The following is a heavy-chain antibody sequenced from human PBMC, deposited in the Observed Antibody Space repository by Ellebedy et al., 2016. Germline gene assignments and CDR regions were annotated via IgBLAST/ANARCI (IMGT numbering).Heavy chain of an antibody. CDR1: GFTFSSYS. CDR3: ARDREAVDSPFDY. J-gene: IGHJ4*02. V-gene: IGHV3-48*04. D-gene: IGHD4-23*01. Sequence: GESLKISCAASGFTFSSYSMNWVRQAPGKGLEWVSYISSSSSTIYYADSVKGRFTISRDNAKNSLYLQMNSLRAEDTAVYYCARDREAVDSPFDYWGQGTLVTVSS. CDR2: ISSSSSTI.